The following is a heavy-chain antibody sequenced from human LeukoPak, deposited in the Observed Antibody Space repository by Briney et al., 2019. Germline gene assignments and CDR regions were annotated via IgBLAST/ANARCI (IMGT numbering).Heavy chain of an antibody. CDR3: ARDYYGSGSYYPKY. CDR2: ISAYNGYT. CDR1: GYTFTSYG. J-gene: IGHJ4*02. V-gene: IGHV1-18*01. D-gene: IGHD3-10*01. Sequence: ASVKVSCKASGYTFTSYGISWVRQAPGQGLEWMGWISAYNGYTNYAQKLQGRVTMTTDTSTSTAYMELRSLRSDDTAVYYCARDYYGSGSYYPKYWGQGTLVTVSS.